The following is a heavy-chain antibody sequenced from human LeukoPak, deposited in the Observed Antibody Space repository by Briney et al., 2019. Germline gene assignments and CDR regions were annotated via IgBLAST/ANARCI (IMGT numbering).Heavy chain of an antibody. J-gene: IGHJ4*02. Sequence: GGSLRLSCVVSGFTFNNYWMSWVRQAPGKGLEWVATMKQDGGEIYYVDSVRGRFTISRDNAKNSLYLQMNSLRAEDTAMYYCARQLVVNACYFDYWGQGTLVTVSS. D-gene: IGHD3-22*01. CDR3: ARQLVVNACYFDY. V-gene: IGHV3-7*01. CDR2: MKQDGGEI. CDR1: GFTFNNYW.